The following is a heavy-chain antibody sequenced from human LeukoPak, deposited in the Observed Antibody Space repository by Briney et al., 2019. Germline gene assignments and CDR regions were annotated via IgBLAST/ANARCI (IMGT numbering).Heavy chain of an antibody. J-gene: IGHJ4*02. CDR1: GFTFSSYG. CDR2: ISNDGSKI. CDR3: AQDRGGEQQLIQGFAY. D-gene: IGHD4-11*01. Sequence: GGSLRLSCAGSGFTFSSYGMHWVRQARDKGPEWVAFISNDGSKIYYADSVKGRFTISRDNPRNTVYLQMDSLRPDDTAVYYCAQDRGGEQQLIQGFAYWGQGTLVTVSS. V-gene: IGHV3-30*18.